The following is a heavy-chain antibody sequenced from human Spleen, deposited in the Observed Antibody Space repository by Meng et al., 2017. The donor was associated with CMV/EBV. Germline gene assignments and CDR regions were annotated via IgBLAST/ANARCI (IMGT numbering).Heavy chain of an antibody. D-gene: IGHD1-26*01. CDR2: TYYRSKGYN. V-gene: IGHV6-1*01. Sequence: SETLSLTCAISGASVSSNSAAWNWIRQSPSRGLEWLGRTYYRSKGYNDYAVSGKSRITINPDTPKNQFSLQLNSVTPEDTAGYYCARTATQDSGSYGYWGQGTLVTVSS. J-gene: IGHJ4*02. CDR3: ARTATQDSGSYGY. CDR1: GASVSSNSAA.